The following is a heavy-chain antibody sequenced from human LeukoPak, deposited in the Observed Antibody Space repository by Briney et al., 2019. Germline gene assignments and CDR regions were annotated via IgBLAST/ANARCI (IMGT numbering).Heavy chain of an antibody. V-gene: IGHV3-7*03. Sequence: PGGSLRLSCEASGFTFSSYWMSWVRQAPGKGLEWVANIKQDGSEKYYVDSVKGRFTISRDNAKNTLYLQMNSLRAEDTAVYYCAKDVGATRFDYWGQGTLVTVSS. CDR1: GFTFSSYW. CDR3: AKDVGATRFDY. CDR2: IKQDGSEK. J-gene: IGHJ4*02. D-gene: IGHD1-26*01.